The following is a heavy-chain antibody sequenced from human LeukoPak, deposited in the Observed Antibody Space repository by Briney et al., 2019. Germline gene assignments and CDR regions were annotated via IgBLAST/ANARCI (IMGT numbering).Heavy chain of an antibody. CDR1: GFTFSNAW. V-gene: IGHV3-21*06. Sequence: GGSLRLSCAASGFTFSNAWMSWVRQAPGKGPEWVSSITSSSSYIYYADSVKGRFTIPRDNAKNSLYLQMDSLRVEDTAVYYCARGGLYYYDSSGYGYYFDYWGQGTLVTVSS. CDR3: ARGGLYYYDSSGYGYYFDY. D-gene: IGHD3-22*01. CDR2: ITSSSSYI. J-gene: IGHJ4*02.